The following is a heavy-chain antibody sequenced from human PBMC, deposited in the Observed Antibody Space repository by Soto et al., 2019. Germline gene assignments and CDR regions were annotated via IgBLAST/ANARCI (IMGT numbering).Heavy chain of an antibody. Sequence: GESLKISCKGSGYSFTSYWIGWVRQMPGKGLEWMGIIYPGDSDTRYSPSFQGQVTISADKSISTAYLQWSSLKASDTAMYYCALHSATIFGVVQYYFDYWGQGTLVTVSS. D-gene: IGHD3-3*01. CDR1: GYSFTSYW. CDR2: IYPGDSDT. J-gene: IGHJ4*02. V-gene: IGHV5-51*01. CDR3: ALHSATIFGVVQYYFDY.